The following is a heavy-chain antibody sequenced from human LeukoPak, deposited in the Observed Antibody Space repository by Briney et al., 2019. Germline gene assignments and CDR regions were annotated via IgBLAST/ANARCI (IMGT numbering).Heavy chain of an antibody. J-gene: IGHJ4*02. D-gene: IGHD3-10*01. CDR2: IIPIFGTA. CDR1: GGTFSSYA. V-gene: IGHV1-69*05. Sequence: GASVKVSCKXSGGTFSSYAISWVRQAPGQGLEWMGGIIPIFGTANYAQKFQGRVTITTDESTSTAYMELSSLRSEDTAVYYCARGLHPGTGSYGSGYWGQGTLVTVSS. CDR3: ARGLHPGTGSYGSGY.